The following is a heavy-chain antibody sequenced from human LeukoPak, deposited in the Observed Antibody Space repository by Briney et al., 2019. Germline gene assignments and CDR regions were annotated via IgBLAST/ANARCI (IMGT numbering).Heavy chain of an antibody. J-gene: IGHJ3*02. Sequence: GGSLRLSCAASGFTFSSYGMHWVRQAPGKGLEWVAVIWYGGSNKYYADSVKGRFTISRDNSKNTLYLRMNSLRAEDTAVYYCAKDMGGVRAFDIWGQGTMVTVSS. CDR1: GFTFSSYG. CDR3: AKDMGGVRAFDI. CDR2: IWYGGSNK. V-gene: IGHV3-30*02. D-gene: IGHD3-10*01.